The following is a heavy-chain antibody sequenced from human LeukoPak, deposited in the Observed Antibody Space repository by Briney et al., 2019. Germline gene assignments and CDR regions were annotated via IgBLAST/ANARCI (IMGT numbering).Heavy chain of an antibody. Sequence: GGSLRLSCAASGFTFSSYAMHWVRQAPGKGLEYVSAISSNGGTTYYANSVEGRFTASRDNSKNTLYLQMGSLRAEDMAVYYCARTEMTTTDAFDIWGQGTMVTVSS. J-gene: IGHJ3*02. V-gene: IGHV3-64*01. CDR3: ARTEMTTTDAFDI. CDR1: GFTFSSYA. CDR2: ISSNGGTT. D-gene: IGHD5-24*01.